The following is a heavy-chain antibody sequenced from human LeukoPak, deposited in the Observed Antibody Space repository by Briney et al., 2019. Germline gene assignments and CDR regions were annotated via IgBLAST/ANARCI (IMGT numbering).Heavy chain of an antibody. J-gene: IGHJ3*02. V-gene: IGHV4-4*07. Sequence: SETLSLTCTVSGGSLSNHYWNWIRHPAGTGLEYIGRIFHTGSTNYNPSLKSRVTMSVDTSSNQFSLNLTSVTAAVTAVYYCARGPLGGESFDIWGQGTMVTVSS. CDR1: GGSLSNHY. CDR2: IFHTGST. CDR3: ARGPLGGESFDI. D-gene: IGHD3-16*01.